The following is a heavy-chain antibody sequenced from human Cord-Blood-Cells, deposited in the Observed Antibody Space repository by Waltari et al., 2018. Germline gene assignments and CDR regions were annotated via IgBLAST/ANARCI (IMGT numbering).Heavy chain of an antibody. V-gene: IGHV7-4-1*02. Sequence: QVQLVRSGSELKKPGAAVKVSCKASGYTFTSYAMHWVRQAPGQGLEWMGWINNNTGNPTYAQGFTGRFVFSLDTSVSTAYLQISSLKAEDTAVYYCARGGPGRNWGVDYWGQGTLVTVSS. CDR1: GYTFTSYA. D-gene: IGHD7-27*01. J-gene: IGHJ4*02. CDR3: ARGGPGRNWGVDY. CDR2: INNNTGNP.